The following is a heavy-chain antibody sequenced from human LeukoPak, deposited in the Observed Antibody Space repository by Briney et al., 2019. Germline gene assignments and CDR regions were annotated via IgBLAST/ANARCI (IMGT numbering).Heavy chain of an antibody. V-gene: IGHV6-1*01. J-gene: IGHJ5*02. CDR2: TYYRSKWYN. D-gene: IGHD3-22*01. Sequence: SQTLSLTCAISGDSVSSNSAAWNWIRQSPSRGLEWLGRTYYRSKWYNDYAVSVKSRITINPDTSKNQFSLQLNSVTPEDTAVYYCARERMGSSGYPLPIWFDPWGQGTLVTVSS. CDR1: GDSVSSNSAA. CDR3: ARERMGSSGYPLPIWFDP.